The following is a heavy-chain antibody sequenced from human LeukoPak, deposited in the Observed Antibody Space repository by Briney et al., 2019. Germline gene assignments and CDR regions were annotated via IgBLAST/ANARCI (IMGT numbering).Heavy chain of an antibody. D-gene: IGHD2-15*01. Sequence: SETLSLTCSVSGGSISSSSYYWGWIRQPPGKGLEWIGTIYYSGGTYYNPSLKSRVTISVDMSKNQFSLKLSSVTAADTAVYYCARRCSGGSCYPGIDYWGQGTLVTVSS. V-gene: IGHV4-39*01. CDR2: IYYSGGT. CDR1: GGSISSSSYY. J-gene: IGHJ4*02. CDR3: ARRCSGGSCYPGIDY.